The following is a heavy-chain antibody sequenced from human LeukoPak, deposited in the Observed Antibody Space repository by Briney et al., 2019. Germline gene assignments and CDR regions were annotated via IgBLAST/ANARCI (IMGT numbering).Heavy chain of an antibody. D-gene: IGHD2-2*01. CDR1: TGSPSTNY. CDR3: ASCSTSCF. CDR2: INHSGST. Sequence: PETLSLTCPVYTGSPSTNYCRCVRPPAGKGLEWIGDINHSGSTNYNPSLKSRVTISVDTSKNQFSLKLSSVTAADTAVYYCASCSTSCFWGQGTLVTVSS. V-gene: IGHV4-34*01. J-gene: IGHJ4*02.